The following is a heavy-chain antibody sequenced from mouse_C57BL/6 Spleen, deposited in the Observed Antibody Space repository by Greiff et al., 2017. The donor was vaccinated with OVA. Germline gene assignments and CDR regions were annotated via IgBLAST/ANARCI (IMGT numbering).Heavy chain of an antibody. J-gene: IGHJ1*03. Sequence: QVQLQQPGAELVKPGASVKLSCKASGYTFTSYWMHWVKQRPGRGLEWIGRIDPNSGGTKYNEKFKSKATLTVDKPSSTAYMQLSSLTSEDSAVDYFARGGYYSYWYFDVWGTGTTVTVSS. CDR2: IDPNSGGT. CDR1: GYTFTSYW. D-gene: IGHD2-3*01. CDR3: ARGGYYSYWYFDV. V-gene: IGHV1-72*01.